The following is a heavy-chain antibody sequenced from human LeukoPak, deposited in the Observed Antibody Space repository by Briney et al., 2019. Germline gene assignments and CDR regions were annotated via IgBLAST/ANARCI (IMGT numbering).Heavy chain of an antibody. V-gene: IGHV3-23*01. CDR2: ISGSGGST. J-gene: IGHJ5*02. CDR1: GFTFSSYA. D-gene: IGHD6-13*01. Sequence: GGSLRLSCAASGFTFSSYAMSWVRQAPRKGLEWVSAISGSGGSTYYADSVKGRFTISRDNSKNTLYLQMNSLRAEDTAVYYCAKDWGSSSWSPVDWFDPWGQGALVTVSS. CDR3: AKDWGSSSWSPVDWFDP.